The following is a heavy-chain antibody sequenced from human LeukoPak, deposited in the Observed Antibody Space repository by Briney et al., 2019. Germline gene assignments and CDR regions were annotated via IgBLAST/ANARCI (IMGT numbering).Heavy chain of an antibody. V-gene: IGHV3-23*01. CDR2: ISGSGGNT. J-gene: IGHJ4*02. Sequence: GGSLRLSCAASGFTFSSYGMNWVRQAPGMGLEWVSGISGSGGNTYYADSVKGRFTISRDNSKNMLYLQMNSLRAEDTAVYYCATSRYYWGQGTLVIVSS. CDR3: ATSRYY. CDR1: GFTFSSYG.